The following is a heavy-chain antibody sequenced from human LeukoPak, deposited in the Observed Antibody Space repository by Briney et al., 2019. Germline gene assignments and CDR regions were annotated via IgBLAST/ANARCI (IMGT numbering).Heavy chain of an antibody. Sequence: ASVKVSCKASGYTFTSYYMHWVRQAPGQGLEWMGIINPSGGSXXYXXXFQGRVTMTXDTSTSTVYMELSSLRSEDTAVYYCATQDVFDAFDIWGQGTMVTVSS. CDR1: GYTFTSYY. CDR2: INPSGGSX. V-gene: IGHV1-46*01. D-gene: IGHD2-15*01. CDR3: ATQDVFDAFDI. J-gene: IGHJ3*02.